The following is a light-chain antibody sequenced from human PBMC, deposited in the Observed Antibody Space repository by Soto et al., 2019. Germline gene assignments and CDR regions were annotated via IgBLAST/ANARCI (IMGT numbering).Light chain of an antibody. Sequence: EIVLTQSPATLSLSPGERATLSCRASQSISSSLAWYQQKPGQAHRLLIYATSSRATGIPGRFSGSGSGTDFPLTISILAHEDVAVYYCQQYSSSWTFGQGTKVDIK. CDR3: QQYSSSWT. CDR2: ATS. J-gene: IGKJ1*01. CDR1: QSISSS. V-gene: IGKV3-20*01.